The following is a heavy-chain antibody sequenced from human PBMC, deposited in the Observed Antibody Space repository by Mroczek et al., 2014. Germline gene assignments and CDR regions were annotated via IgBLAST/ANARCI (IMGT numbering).Heavy chain of an antibody. CDR2: IYYSGST. Sequence: QVQLQQWGPGLVKPSETLSLICTVSGGSISSSSYYWGWIRQPPGKGLEWIGSIYYSGSTCYNPSLKSRVTISVDTSKNQFSLKLSSVTAADTAVYYCARHGGFLEWPSFDYWGQGTLVTVSS. CDR3: ARHGGFLEWPSFDY. V-gene: IGHV4-39*01. J-gene: IGHJ4*02. D-gene: IGHD3-3*01. CDR1: GGSISSSSYY.